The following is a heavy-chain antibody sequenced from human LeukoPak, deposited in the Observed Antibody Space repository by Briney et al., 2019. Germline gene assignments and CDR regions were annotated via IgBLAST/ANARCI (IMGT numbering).Heavy chain of an antibody. CDR1: GFTFDDYG. CDR2: INWNGGSA. V-gene: IGHV3-20*01. Sequence: PGGSLRLSCEASGFTFDDYGMSWVRQAPGKGLEWVSGINWNGGSAGYADSVKGRFTISRDNAKNSLYLQMNSLRAEDTALYHCARDLVSDYYGSGSYSPNWFDPWGQGTLVTVSS. J-gene: IGHJ5*02. D-gene: IGHD3-10*01. CDR3: ARDLVSDYYGSGSYSPNWFDP.